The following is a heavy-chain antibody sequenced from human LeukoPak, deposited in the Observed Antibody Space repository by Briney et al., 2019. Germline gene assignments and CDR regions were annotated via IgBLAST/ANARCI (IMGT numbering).Heavy chain of an antibody. D-gene: IGHD3-16*01. J-gene: IGHJ4*02. CDR2: IYTSGST. CDR3: AREVYDYVWGSYLDYFDY. V-gene: IGHV4-61*02. Sequence: SQTLSLTCTVSGGSISSGSYYWSWIRQPAGKGLEWIGRIYTSGSTNYNPSLKSRVTISVDTSKNQFSLKLSSVTAADTAAYYCAREVYDYVWGSYLDYFDYWGQGTLVTVSS. CDR1: GGSISSGSYY.